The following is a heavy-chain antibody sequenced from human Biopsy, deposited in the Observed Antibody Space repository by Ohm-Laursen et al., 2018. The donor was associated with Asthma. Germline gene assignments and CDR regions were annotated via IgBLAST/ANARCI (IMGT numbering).Heavy chain of an antibody. D-gene: IGHD3-3*02. CDR3: ARTFHFWSPYHAEHYQL. J-gene: IGHJ1*01. CDR1: GFTFGDYW. CDR2: IKHAGSEK. Sequence: SLSLSCAASGFTFGDYWMSWVRQVPGKGLEWVANIKHAGSEKNHVDSLKGRFTISRDNAKNSLYLQMNSLTAEDTAVYYCARTFHFWSPYHAEHYQLWGQGTLVTVSS. V-gene: IGHV3-7*01.